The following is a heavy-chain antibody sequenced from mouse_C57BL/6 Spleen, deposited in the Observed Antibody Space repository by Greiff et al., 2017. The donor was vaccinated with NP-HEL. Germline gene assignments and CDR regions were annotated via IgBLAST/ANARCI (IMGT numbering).Heavy chain of an antibody. V-gene: IGHV1-64*01. D-gene: IGHD1-1*01. Sequence: VQLQQSGAELVKPGASEKLSCKASGYTFTSYWMHWVKQRPGQGLEWIGMIHPNSGSTNYNEKFKSKATLTVDKSSSTAYMQLSSLTSEDSAVYYCAKYYGSFYAMDYWGQGTSVTVSS. CDR3: AKYYGSFYAMDY. CDR1: GYTFTSYW. J-gene: IGHJ4*01. CDR2: IHPNSGST.